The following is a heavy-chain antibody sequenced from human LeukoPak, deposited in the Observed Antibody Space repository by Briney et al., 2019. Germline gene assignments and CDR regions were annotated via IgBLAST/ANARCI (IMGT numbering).Heavy chain of an antibody. Sequence: SETLSLTCAVYVGSFSGYYWSWIRQPPGKGLEWIGEINHSGSTNYNSSLKSRVTISVDTSKNRFSLKLSSVTAADTAVYYCARGYYGSGSHCCHMDVWGKGTTITVS. CDR1: VGSFSGYY. J-gene: IGHJ6*03. CDR2: INHSGST. V-gene: IGHV4-34*01. CDR3: ARGYYGSGSHCCHMDV. D-gene: IGHD3-10*01.